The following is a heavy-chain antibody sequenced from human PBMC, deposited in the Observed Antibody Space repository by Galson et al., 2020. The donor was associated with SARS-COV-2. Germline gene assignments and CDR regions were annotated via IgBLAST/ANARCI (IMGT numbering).Heavy chain of an antibody. CDR1: GFTFSSYI. D-gene: IGHD6-13*01. J-gene: IGHJ4*02. CDR3: ATDLGGSGSWSAY. V-gene: IGHV3-48*02. CDR2: ISSSGRAI. Sequence: GGSLRLSCAASGFTFSSYIMNWVRQAPGKGLEWVSSISSSGRAIYYADSVKGRFTISRDNAKNSLFLQMNSLRDGDTAVYYCATDLGGSGSWSAYWGQGTLVTVSS.